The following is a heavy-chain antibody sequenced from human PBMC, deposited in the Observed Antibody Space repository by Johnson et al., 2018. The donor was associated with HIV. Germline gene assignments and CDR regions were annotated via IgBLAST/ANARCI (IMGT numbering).Heavy chain of an antibody. J-gene: IGHJ3*02. Sequence: VQLVESGGGVVQTGGSLRLSCAASGFTFSRYGMHWVRQAPGKGLEWVSAISGSGGSTYYADSVKGRFTISRDNSKNTLSLQMNSPRVDDTAIYYCARVRAGRENAFDIWGQGTMVTVSS. D-gene: IGHD1-26*01. V-gene: IGHV3-23*04. CDR2: ISGSGGST. CDR1: GFTFSRYG. CDR3: ARVRAGRENAFDI.